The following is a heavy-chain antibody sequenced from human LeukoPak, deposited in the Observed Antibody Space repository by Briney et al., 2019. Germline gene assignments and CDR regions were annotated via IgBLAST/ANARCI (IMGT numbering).Heavy chain of an antibody. CDR3: ARRSRYYYDSSGYYRSYYFDY. Sequence: TASETLSLTCTVSGGSISSSSYYWGWIRQPPGKGLEWIGEINHSGSTNYNPSLKSRVTILVDTSKNQFSLKLSSVTAADTAVYYCARRSRYYYDSSGYYRSYYFDYWGQGTLVTVSS. J-gene: IGHJ4*02. V-gene: IGHV4-39*07. CDR2: INHSGST. CDR1: GGSISSSSYY. D-gene: IGHD3-22*01.